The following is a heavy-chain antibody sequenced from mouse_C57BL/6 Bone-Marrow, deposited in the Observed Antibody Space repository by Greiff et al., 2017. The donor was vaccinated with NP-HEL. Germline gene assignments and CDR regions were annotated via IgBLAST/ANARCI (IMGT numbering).Heavy chain of an antibody. CDR2: IDPSASYP. CDR1: GYTFTTYW. V-gene: IGHV1-50*01. Sequence: VQLQQPGAELVKPGASVKLSCKASGYTFTTYWMQWVTPRPGQGLAWIGEIDPSASYPNYKQHCKGKATWTVDTSSSTANMQLSSLTSEDSAVYYCARKAYYGRSYEFAYWGQGTLVTVSA. D-gene: IGHD1-1*01. J-gene: IGHJ3*01. CDR3: ARKAYYGRSYEFAY.